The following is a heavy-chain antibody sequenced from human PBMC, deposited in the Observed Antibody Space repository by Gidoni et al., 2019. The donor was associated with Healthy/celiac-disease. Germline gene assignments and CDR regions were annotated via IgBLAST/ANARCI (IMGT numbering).Heavy chain of an antibody. V-gene: IGHV3-33*01. Sequence: QVQLVESGGGVVQPGRYLRLSCAASGFTFSSYGMHWVRQAPGKGLGWGAVIWYDGSTNDYADSVKGRFTISRDNSKNTLYLQMNSLRAEDTAVYYCARDHGYDSSGYYIGGGAYFDYWGQGTLVTVSS. D-gene: IGHD3-22*01. J-gene: IGHJ4*02. CDR1: GFTFSSYG. CDR3: ARDHGYDSSGYYIGGGAYFDY. CDR2: IWYDGSTN.